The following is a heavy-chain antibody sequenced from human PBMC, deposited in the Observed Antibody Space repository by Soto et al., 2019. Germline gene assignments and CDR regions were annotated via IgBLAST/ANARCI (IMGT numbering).Heavy chain of an antibody. Sequence: QVQLQESGPGLVKPSETLSLTCTVSGGSISSYYWSWIRQPAGQGLEWIGRIYTSGSTNYNPSLKSRVTMSVDTSKNQFSLKLSSVTAADTAVYYCARETYYYDSSGYYDDAFDIWGQGTMVTVSS. V-gene: IGHV4-4*07. CDR3: ARETYYYDSSGYYDDAFDI. J-gene: IGHJ3*02. CDR1: GGSISSYY. CDR2: IYTSGST. D-gene: IGHD3-22*01.